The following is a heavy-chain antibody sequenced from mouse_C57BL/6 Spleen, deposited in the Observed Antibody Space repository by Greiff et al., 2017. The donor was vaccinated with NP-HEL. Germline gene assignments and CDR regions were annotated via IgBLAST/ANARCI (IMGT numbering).Heavy chain of an antibody. CDR2: INPGSGGT. V-gene: IGHV1-54*01. Sequence: VQRVESGAELVRPGTSVKVSCKASGYAFTNYLIEWVKQRPGQGLEWIGVINPGSGGTNYNEKFKGKATLTADKSSSTAYMQLSSLTSEDSAVYFCARSGYSYYGDYWGQGTTLTVSS. D-gene: IGHD2-12*01. J-gene: IGHJ2*01. CDR1: GYAFTNYL. CDR3: ARSGYSYYGDY.